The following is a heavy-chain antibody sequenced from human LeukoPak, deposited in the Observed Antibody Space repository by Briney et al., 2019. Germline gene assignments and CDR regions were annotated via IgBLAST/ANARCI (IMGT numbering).Heavy chain of an antibody. J-gene: IGHJ4*02. CDR1: GFTDSSNY. Sequence: GGSLRLSCAASGFTDSSNYMSWVRQAPGKGLEWVSVIYSGGSTYYADSVKGRFTISRDNSKNTLYLQMNSLRAEDTAVYYCARSAGDFDYWGQGTLVTVSS. CDR2: IYSGGST. CDR3: ARSAGDFDY. V-gene: IGHV3-53*01. D-gene: IGHD7-27*01.